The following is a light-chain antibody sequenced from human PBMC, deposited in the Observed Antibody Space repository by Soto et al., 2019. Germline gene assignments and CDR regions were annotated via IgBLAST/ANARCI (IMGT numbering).Light chain of an antibody. CDR2: DVS. V-gene: IGLV2-14*01. Sequence: QSALTQSASVSGSPGQSITISCTGSSSDVGGYNHVSWYQQHPGKAPKLMIYDVSNRPSGISNRFSGSKSGNTASLTISGLRAEDEADYFCSSYASSATPVIFGGGTQLTVL. J-gene: IGLJ2*01. CDR3: SSYASSATPVI. CDR1: SSDVGGYNH.